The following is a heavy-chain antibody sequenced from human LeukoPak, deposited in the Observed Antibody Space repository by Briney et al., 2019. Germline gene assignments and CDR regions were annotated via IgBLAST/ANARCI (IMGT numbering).Heavy chain of an antibody. D-gene: IGHD3-9*01. Sequence: ASVKVSCKASGYTFTSYDINWVRQATGQGLEWMRWMNPNSGNTGYAQKFQGRVTMTRNTSISTAYMELSSLRSEDTAVYYCARGGYDILTGYHNFDYWGQGTLVTVSS. CDR2: MNPNSGNT. J-gene: IGHJ4*02. V-gene: IGHV1-8*01. CDR1: GYTFTSYD. CDR3: ARGGYDILTGYHNFDY.